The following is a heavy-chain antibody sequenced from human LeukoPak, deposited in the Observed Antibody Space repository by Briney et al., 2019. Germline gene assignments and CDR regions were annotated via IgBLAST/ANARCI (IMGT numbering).Heavy chain of an antibody. V-gene: IGHV4-61*01. Sequence: SETLSLTCTVSGGSISSSSYYWSWIRQPPGKGLEWIGYIYYSGSTNYNPSLKSRVTISVDTSKNQFSLKLSSVTAADTAVYYCARDSAYSSSWYWFDPWGQGTLVTVSS. J-gene: IGHJ5*02. CDR2: IYYSGST. D-gene: IGHD6-13*01. CDR3: ARDSAYSSSWYWFDP. CDR1: GGSISSSSYY.